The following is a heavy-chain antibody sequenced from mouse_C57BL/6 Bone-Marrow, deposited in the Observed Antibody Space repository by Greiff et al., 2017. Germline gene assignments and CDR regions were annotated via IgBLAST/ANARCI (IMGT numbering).Heavy chain of an antibody. CDR2: IYPRSGNT. D-gene: IGHD2-3*01. CDR1: GYTFTSYG. J-gene: IGHJ3*01. Sequence: VKLQESGAELARPGASVKLSCKASGYTFTSYGISWVKQRTGQGFEWIGEIYPRSGNTYYNEKFKGKATLTADKSSSTAYMELRSLTSEDSAVYFCAREGWLLGAYWGQGTLVTVSA. V-gene: IGHV1-81*01. CDR3: AREGWLLGAY.